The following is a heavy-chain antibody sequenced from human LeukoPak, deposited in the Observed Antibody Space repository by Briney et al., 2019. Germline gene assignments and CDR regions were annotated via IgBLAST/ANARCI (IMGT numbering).Heavy chain of an antibody. CDR1: VCGVCIYA. D-gene: IGHD2-2*02. Sequence: SEKLSCKAAVCGVCIYAISWVRHAPGQGRGWVGRVIPILGIANYAQKFQGRVTITADNSTSTAYMELSRLRSEDTAVYYCASIVVVPAAIPGIYYYYGMDVWGQGTTVTVSS. J-gene: IGHJ6*02. V-gene: IGHV1-69*04. CDR2: VIPILGIA. CDR3: ASIVVVPAAIPGIYYYYGMDV.